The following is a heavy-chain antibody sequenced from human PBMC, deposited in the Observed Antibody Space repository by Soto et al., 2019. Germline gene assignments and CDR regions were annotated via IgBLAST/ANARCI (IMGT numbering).Heavy chain of an antibody. V-gene: IGHV3-23*01. CDR2: ISGSDDST. CDR1: GFTFSSYA. Sequence: GGSLRLSCAASGFTFSSYAMSWVRQAPGKGLEWVSVISGSDDSTYYADSVKGRFTISRDNSKNTLYLQMNSLRAEDTAVYYCARTLYSYGTDYWGQGTLVTVSS. D-gene: IGHD5-18*01. J-gene: IGHJ4*02. CDR3: ARTLYSYGTDY.